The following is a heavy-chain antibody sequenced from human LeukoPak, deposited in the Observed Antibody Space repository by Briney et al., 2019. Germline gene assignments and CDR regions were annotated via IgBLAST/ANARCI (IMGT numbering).Heavy chain of an antibody. J-gene: IGHJ4*02. CDR3: AKDRDYYGSGSSND. Sequence: GGSLRLSCAASGVTFSSYAMSWVRQAPGKGLEWVSAISGSGGSTYYADSVKGRFTIFRDNSKNTLHLQMNSLRAEDTAVYYCAKDRDYYGSGSSNDWGQGTLVTVSS. D-gene: IGHD3-10*01. CDR2: ISGSGGST. CDR1: GVTFSSYA. V-gene: IGHV3-23*01.